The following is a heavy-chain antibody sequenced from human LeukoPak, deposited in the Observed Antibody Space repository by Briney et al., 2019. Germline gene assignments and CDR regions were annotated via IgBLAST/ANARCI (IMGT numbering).Heavy chain of an antibody. V-gene: IGHV1-69*13. Sequence: AASVKVSCKASGGTFSSYAISWVRRAPGQGLEWMGGIIPIFGTANYAQKFQGRVTITADESTSTAYMELSSLRSEDTAVYYCAVTIFGVTPVLSYYYGMDVWGQGTTVTVSS. CDR1: GGTFSSYA. CDR3: AVTIFGVTPVLSYYYGMDV. CDR2: IIPIFGTA. D-gene: IGHD3-3*01. J-gene: IGHJ6*02.